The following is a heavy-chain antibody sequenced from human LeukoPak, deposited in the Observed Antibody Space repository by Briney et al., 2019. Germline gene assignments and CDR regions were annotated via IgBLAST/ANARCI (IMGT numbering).Heavy chain of an antibody. Sequence: RWSLRLSCAASGFTFKNYAMTWVRQAPGKGLEWVSTISDSGGITYYADSVKGRFTISRDNSENTLYLQMNSLRVEDTAVYYCAKVPLSRRCYDYWGQGTLVTASS. CDR2: ISDSGGIT. J-gene: IGHJ4*02. V-gene: IGHV3-23*01. CDR3: AKVPLSRRCYDY. D-gene: IGHD2-8*01. CDR1: GFTFKNYA.